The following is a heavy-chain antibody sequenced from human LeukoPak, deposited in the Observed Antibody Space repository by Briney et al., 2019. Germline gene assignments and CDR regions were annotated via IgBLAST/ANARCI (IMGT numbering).Heavy chain of an antibody. Sequence: ASVKVSCKAFGYTFTSYGISWVRQAPGQGLEWMGWISAYNGNTNYAQKLQGRVTMTTDTSTSTVYMELRSLRSDDTAVYYCTRDVSQLLYVFPYEYWGQGTLVTVSS. CDR1: GYTFTSYG. V-gene: IGHV1-18*01. CDR2: ISAYNGNT. J-gene: IGHJ4*02. D-gene: IGHD2-2*02. CDR3: TRDVSQLLYVFPYEY.